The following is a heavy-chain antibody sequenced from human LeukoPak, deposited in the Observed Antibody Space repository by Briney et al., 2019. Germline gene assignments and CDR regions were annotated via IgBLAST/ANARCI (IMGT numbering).Heavy chain of an antibody. CDR2: INAGSGNT. J-gene: IGHJ6*02. V-gene: IGHV1-3*01. CDR1: GYTFTSYA. CDR3: ARDPYSSSWFQEYYYGMDV. Sequence: ASVKVSCKASGYTFTSYAMHWVRQAPGQRLEWMGWINAGSGNTKYSQKFQGRVTITRDTSASTAYMELSSLRSEDTAVYYCARDPYSSSWFQEYYYGMDVWGQGTTVTVSS. D-gene: IGHD6-13*01.